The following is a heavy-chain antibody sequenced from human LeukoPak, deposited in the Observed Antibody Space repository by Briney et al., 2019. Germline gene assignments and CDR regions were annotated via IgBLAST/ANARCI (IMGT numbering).Heavy chain of an antibody. V-gene: IGHV4-59*08. CDR3: ARHLVRPSWFDP. CDR2: ISYSGST. D-gene: IGHD3-10*01. Sequence: SETLSLTCSVSGGSISSYYWNWIRQPPGKGLEWIGSISYSGSTNYNPSLESRVTISVDTSKNQFSLKLSSVTAADTAVYYCARHLVRPSWFDPWGQGTLVTVSS. CDR1: GGSISSYY. J-gene: IGHJ5*02.